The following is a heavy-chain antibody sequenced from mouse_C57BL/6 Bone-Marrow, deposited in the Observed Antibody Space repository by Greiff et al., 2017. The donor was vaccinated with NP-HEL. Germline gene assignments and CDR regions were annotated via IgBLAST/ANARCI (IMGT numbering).Heavy chain of an antibody. CDR1: GYSFTGYY. CDR3: ARESSSHYYAMDY. V-gene: IGHV1-42*01. CDR2: INPSTGGT. J-gene: IGHJ4*01. D-gene: IGHD1-3*01. Sequence: EVKLMESGPELVKPGASVKISCKASGYSFTGYYMNWVKQSPEKSLEWIGEINPSTGGTTYNQKFKAKATLTVDKSSSTAYMQLKSLTSEDSAVYYCARESSSHYYAMDYWGQGTSVTVSS.